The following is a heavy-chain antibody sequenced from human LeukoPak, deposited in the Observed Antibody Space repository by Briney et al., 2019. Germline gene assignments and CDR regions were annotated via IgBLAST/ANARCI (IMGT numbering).Heavy chain of an antibody. J-gene: IGHJ4*02. CDR3: AREGGYDPFEW. V-gene: IGHV3-74*01. CDR1: GITFSYYS. Sequence: GGSLRLSCAASGITFSYYSMHWVRQAPGKGLVWVSRIDADGSSATYADSVKGRFTISRDNAKNTLYLQMNSLRAEDTAVYYCAREGGYDPFEWWSQGTLVTVSS. D-gene: IGHD5-12*01. CDR2: IDADGSSA.